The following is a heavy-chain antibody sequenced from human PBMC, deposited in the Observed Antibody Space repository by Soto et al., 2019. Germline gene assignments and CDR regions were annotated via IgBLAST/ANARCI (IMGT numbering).Heavy chain of an antibody. CDR2: INPNSGGT. CDR3: ARVLEWLLSDFGY. CDR1: GYTFTGYY. D-gene: IGHD3-3*01. J-gene: IGHJ4*02. V-gene: IGHV1-2*02. Sequence: ASVKVSCKASGYTFTGYYMHWVRQAPGQGLEWMGWINPNSGGTNYAQKFQGRVTMTRDTSTSTAYMELRSLRSDDTAVYYCARVLEWLLSDFGYWGQGTLVTVSS.